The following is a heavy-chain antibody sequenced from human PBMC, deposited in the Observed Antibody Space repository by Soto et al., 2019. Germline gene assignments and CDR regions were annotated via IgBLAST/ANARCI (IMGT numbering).Heavy chain of an antibody. CDR1: GGTFSSYA. CDR2: IIPIFGIA. Sequence: ASVKVSCKASGGTFSSYAISWVRQAPGQGLEWMGGIIPIFGIANYAQKFQGGVTITAVKSTSTAYMELSSLRSEDTAVYYCARDPCYCSGGSCYHSAFDIWGQGTMVTVSS. J-gene: IGHJ3*02. CDR3: ARDPCYCSGGSCYHSAFDI. D-gene: IGHD2-15*01. V-gene: IGHV1-69*10.